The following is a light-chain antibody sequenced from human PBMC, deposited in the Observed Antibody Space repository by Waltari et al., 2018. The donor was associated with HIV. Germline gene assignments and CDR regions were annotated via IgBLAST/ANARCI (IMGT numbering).Light chain of an antibody. CDR1: NIGTNT. V-gene: IGLV3-21*02. CDR2: DDY. Sequence: SYVLTQPPSVSVAPGQTASITCVGNNIGTNTVHWYQQRPGQAPVLVVYDDYDRPSGIPERFSGSNSGNMATLTISRVEAGDEAEYYCLLSYSGAIPVFGTGTKVTVL. CDR3: LLSYSGAIPV. J-gene: IGLJ1*01.